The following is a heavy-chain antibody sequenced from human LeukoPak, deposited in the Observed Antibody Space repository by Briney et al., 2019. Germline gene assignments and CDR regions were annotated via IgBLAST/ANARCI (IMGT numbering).Heavy chain of an antibody. CDR2: IYHSGST. Sequence: SQTLSLTCTVSGGSISSGSYYWSWIRQPPGKGLEWIGYIYHSGSTYYNPSLKSRVTISVDRSKNQFSLKLSSVTAADTAVYYCARTYYYGSGSYYNDRRERNWFDPWGQGTLVTVSS. CDR3: ARTYYYGSGSYYNDRRERNWFDP. CDR1: GGSISSGSYY. J-gene: IGHJ5*02. D-gene: IGHD3-10*01. V-gene: IGHV4-30-2*01.